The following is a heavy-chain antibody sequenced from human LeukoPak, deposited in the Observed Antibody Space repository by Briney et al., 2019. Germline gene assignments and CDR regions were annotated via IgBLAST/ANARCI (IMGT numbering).Heavy chain of an antibody. J-gene: IGHJ4*02. D-gene: IGHD1-26*01. CDR1: GGAMSSYY. CDR2: IYYTGST. Sequence: SETLSLTCTVSGGAMSSYYWSWIRQLPGEGLEWIGYIYYTGSTNYKPSLKSRVTISVDTSKNQFSLKLSSVTAADSAVYYCARNRVVGAPNFDYWGQGTLVTVFS. V-gene: IGHV4-59*01. CDR3: ARNRVVGAPNFDY.